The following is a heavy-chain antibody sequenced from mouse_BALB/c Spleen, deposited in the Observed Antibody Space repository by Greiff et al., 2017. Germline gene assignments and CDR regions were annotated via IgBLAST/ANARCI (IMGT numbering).Heavy chain of an antibody. D-gene: IGHD2-2*01. V-gene: IGHV1S135*01. CDR1: GYSFTDYN. CDR2: IDPYNGGT. J-gene: IGHJ4*01. Sequence: VQLKESGPELVKPGASVKVSCKASGYSFTDYNMYWVKQSHGKSLEWIGYIDPYNGGTSYNQKFKGKATLTVDKSSSTAFMHLNSLTSEDSAVYYCARRDGYGVLYYAMDYWGQGTSVTVSS. CDR3: ARRDGYGVLYYAMDY.